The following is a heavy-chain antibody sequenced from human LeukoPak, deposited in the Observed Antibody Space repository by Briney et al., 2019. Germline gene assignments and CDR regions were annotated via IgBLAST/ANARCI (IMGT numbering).Heavy chain of an antibody. D-gene: IGHD1-26*01. CDR1: GFTVSSNY. Sequence: GGSLRLSCAASGFTVSSNYMSWVRQAPGKGLEWVSIIYSGGSTYYADSVKGRFTISRDTSKNTLYLQMNSLRAENTAVYYCAREVGATRGLDPWGQGTLVTVSS. J-gene: IGHJ5*02. V-gene: IGHV3-53*01. CDR2: IYSGGST. CDR3: AREVGATRGLDP.